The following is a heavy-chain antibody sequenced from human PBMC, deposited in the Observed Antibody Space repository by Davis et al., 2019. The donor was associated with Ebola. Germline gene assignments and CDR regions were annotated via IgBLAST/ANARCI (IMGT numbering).Heavy chain of an antibody. J-gene: IGHJ4*02. Sequence: PGGSLRLSCATSGFTFSDYYMDWIRQAPGKGLEWISYISSSSSYTNYADSVKGRFTISRDNAKNTLYLQMNSLRAEDTGVYYCAKDFGGPVDSWGQGTLVTVSS. CDR2: ISSSSSYT. CDR1: GFTFSDYY. CDR3: AKDFGGPVDS. D-gene: IGHD3-3*01. V-gene: IGHV3-11*06.